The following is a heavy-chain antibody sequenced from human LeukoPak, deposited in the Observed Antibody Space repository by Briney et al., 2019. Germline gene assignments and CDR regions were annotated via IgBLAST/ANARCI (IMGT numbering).Heavy chain of an antibody. J-gene: IGHJ4*02. V-gene: IGHV3-23*01. D-gene: IGHD5-18*01. Sequence: PGGSLRLSCAASGFTFSSYAVSWVRQAPGKGLEWVSAISGSGGSTYYADSVKGRFTISRDNSKNTLYLQMNSLRAEDTAVYYCAKPQYSYGDFDYWGQGTLVTVSS. CDR1: GFTFSSYA. CDR2: ISGSGGST. CDR3: AKPQYSYGDFDY.